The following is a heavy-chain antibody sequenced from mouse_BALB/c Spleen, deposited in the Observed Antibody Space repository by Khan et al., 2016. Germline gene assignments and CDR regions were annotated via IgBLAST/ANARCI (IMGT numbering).Heavy chain of an antibody. Sequence: EVQLQESGPSLVKPSQTLSLTCSVSGDSITSGYWNWIRKFPGNKLEYMGYISYSGNTYYNPPLKRRIAITPDTSKNHYYLQLHPVTTEEAATFYCASSHYYYGGTFDTMDYWGQGTSLTVSS. J-gene: IGHJ4*01. CDR1: GDSITSGY. V-gene: IGHV3-8*02. D-gene: IGHD1-1*01. CDR3: ASSHYYYGGTFDTMDY. CDR2: ISYSGNT.